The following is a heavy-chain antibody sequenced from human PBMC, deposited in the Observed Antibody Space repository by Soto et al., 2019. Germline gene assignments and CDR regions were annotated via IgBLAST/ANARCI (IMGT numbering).Heavy chain of an antibody. CDR2: ISPLSGVT. V-gene: IGHV1-2*02. CDR3: EREFDSGDFGLDL. CDR1: GYTFTGYY. J-gene: IGHJ6*02. D-gene: IGHD7-27*01. Sequence: ASVKVSCKASGYTFTGYYIHWVRQAPGQGLEWMGWISPLSGVTNYSQRFQGRVTITRDTSVNTAYMELSCLRAGDTAFYVREREFDSGDFGLDLWGQGTTVTVSS.